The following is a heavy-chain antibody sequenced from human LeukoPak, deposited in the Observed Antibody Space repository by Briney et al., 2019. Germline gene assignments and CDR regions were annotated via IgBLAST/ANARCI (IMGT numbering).Heavy chain of an antibody. CDR2: IIPIFGLA. CDR3: AREWFGELPFDY. Sequence: SVKLSCTASGGSFSIYAISWVRQAPGQGLEWSGRIIPIFGLAKYAQKFQGRVTITADKSTSTAYMELSSLRSEDTAVYYCAREWFGELPFDYWGQGTLVTVSS. D-gene: IGHD3-10*01. CDR1: GGSFSIYA. J-gene: IGHJ4*02. V-gene: IGHV1-69*04.